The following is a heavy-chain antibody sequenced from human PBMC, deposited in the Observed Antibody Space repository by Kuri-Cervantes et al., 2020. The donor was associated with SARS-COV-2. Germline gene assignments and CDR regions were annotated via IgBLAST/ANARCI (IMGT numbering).Heavy chain of an antibody. CDR3: AKDASQFGELLPYYFDY. Sequence: LSLTCAASGFTFSKYAMSWVRQAPGKGLEWVSVVSGRGTPLYADSMKGRLTISRDNSKNTLFLQIDSLRAEDTAVYFCAKDASQFGELLPYYFDYWGQGTLVTVSS. CDR2: VSGRGTP. J-gene: IGHJ4*02. CDR1: GFTFSKYA. D-gene: IGHD3-10*01. V-gene: IGHV3-23*01.